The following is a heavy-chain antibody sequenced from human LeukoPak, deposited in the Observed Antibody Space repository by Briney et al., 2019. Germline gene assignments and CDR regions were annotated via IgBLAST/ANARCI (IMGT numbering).Heavy chain of an antibody. CDR3: ARGLIYGYDAFDI. Sequence: SETLSLTCAVYGGSFSGYYWSWIRQPPGKGLEWIGEINHSGSTNYNPSLKSRVTISVGTSKNQFSLKLSSVTAADTAVYYCARGLIYGYDAFDIWAQGTMVTVSS. CDR1: GGSFSGYY. V-gene: IGHV4-34*01. D-gene: IGHD6-25*01. J-gene: IGHJ3*02. CDR2: INHSGST.